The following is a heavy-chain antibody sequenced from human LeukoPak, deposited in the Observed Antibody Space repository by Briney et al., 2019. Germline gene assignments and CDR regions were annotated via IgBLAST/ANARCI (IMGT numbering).Heavy chain of an antibody. Sequence: PSETLSLTCTVSGGSISSYYWSWIRQPAGKGLEWIGRIYTSGSTNYNPSLKSRVTMSVDTSKNQFSLKLSSVTAADTAVYYCARDVYSSSSYAFDIWGQGTMVTVSS. CDR2: IYTSGST. D-gene: IGHD6-6*01. CDR1: GGSISSYY. V-gene: IGHV4-4*07. CDR3: ARDVYSSSSYAFDI. J-gene: IGHJ3*02.